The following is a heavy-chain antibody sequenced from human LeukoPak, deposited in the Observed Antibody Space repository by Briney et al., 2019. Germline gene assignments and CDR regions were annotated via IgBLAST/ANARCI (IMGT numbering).Heavy chain of an antibody. D-gene: IGHD2-2*01. Sequence: GGSLRLSCAASGFTVSDNYMSWVRQAPAKGLEWVSVIYSGGSTYYADSVKGRFTISRHTSKNTLYLQMNSLRAEDTAVYYCAKDQGYCSSTSCYYYGMDVWGQGTTVTVSS. CDR1: GFTVSDNY. CDR2: IYSGGST. V-gene: IGHV3-53*01. CDR3: AKDQGYCSSTSCYYYGMDV. J-gene: IGHJ6*02.